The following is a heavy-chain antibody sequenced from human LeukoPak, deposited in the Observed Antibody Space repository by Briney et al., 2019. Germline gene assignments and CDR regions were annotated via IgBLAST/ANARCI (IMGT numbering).Heavy chain of an antibody. D-gene: IGHD6-19*01. CDR2: IWYDGSNK. V-gene: IGHV3-33*01. CDR3: ARDMEQWLVQDWYFDL. CDR1: GFTFSSYG. J-gene: IGHJ2*01. Sequence: PGGSLRLSCAASGFTFSSYGMHWVRQAPGKGLEWVAVIWYDGSNKYYADSVKGRFIISRDNSKNTLYLQMNILRAEDTAVYYCARDMEQWLVQDWYFDLWGRGTLVTVSS.